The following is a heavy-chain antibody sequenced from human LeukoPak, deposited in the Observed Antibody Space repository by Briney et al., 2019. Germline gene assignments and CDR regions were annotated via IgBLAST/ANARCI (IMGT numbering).Heavy chain of an antibody. CDR2: IYYTGST. J-gene: IGHJ4*02. Sequence: SETLSLTCTVSGGSISSSSYYWGWIRQPPGKGLEWIGSIYYTGSTYYNPSLKSQVTISVDTSKSQFSLKLSSVTAADAAVYYCARHKLSGGTSLPYYFDYWGQGTLATVSS. D-gene: IGHD2-15*01. CDR3: ARHKLSGGTSLPYYFDY. CDR1: GGSISSSSYY. V-gene: IGHV4-39*01.